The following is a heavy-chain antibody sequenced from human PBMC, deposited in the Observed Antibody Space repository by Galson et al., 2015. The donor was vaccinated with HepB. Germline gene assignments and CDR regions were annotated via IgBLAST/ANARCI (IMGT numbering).Heavy chain of an antibody. CDR2: ISSSSSYI. Sequence: SLRLSCAASGFTFSSYSMNWVRQAPGKGLEWVSSISSSSSYIYYADSVKGRFTISRDNAKNSLYLQMNSLRAEDTAVYYCARVNTYYYDSSGYYSDYWGQGTLVTVSS. V-gene: IGHV3-21*01. CDR3: ARVNTYYYDSSGYYSDY. CDR1: GFTFSSYS. J-gene: IGHJ4*02. D-gene: IGHD3-22*01.